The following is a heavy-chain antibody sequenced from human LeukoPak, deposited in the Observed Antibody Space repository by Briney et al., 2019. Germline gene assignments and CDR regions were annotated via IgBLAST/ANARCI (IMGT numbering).Heavy chain of an antibody. J-gene: IGHJ2*01. D-gene: IGHD3-10*01. V-gene: IGHV1-46*01. Sequence: GASVKVSCKASGYTFTSYYMHWVRQAPGQGLEWMGIINPIGGRTSYAQKFQGRVTMTRDTSTSTVYMELSSLRSEDKAVYYCATDPDYYHGRGPTSRDGRYFDLWGRGTLVTVSS. CDR1: GYTFTSYY. CDR2: INPIGGRT. CDR3: ATDPDYYHGRGPTSRDGRYFDL.